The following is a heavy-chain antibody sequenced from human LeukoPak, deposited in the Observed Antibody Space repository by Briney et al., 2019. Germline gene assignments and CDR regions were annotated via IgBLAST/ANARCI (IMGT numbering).Heavy chain of an antibody. CDR2: ISSSGSTI. CDR1: GFTFSDYY. CDR3: ARGQWLGPQYYFDY. V-gene: IGHV3-11*04. Sequence: GGSLRLSCAASGFTFSDYYMSWIRQAPGKGLEWVSYISSSGSTIYYADSVKVRFTFSRDNAKNSLYLQMNSLRAEDTAVYYCARGQWLGPQYYFDYWGQGTLVTVSS. J-gene: IGHJ4*02. D-gene: IGHD6-19*01.